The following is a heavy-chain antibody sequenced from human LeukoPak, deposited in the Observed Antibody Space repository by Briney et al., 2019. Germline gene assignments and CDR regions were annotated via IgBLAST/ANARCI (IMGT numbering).Heavy chain of an antibody. CDR3: AKDIRVGEWLRLDY. CDR2: ISGSGDTT. D-gene: IGHD5-12*01. Sequence: PSETLSLTCVVSGDSISSNNWWSWVRQAPGKGLEWVSAISGSGDTTYYADSVKGRFTISRDNSKNTLYLQMNSLRAEDTAIYYCAKDIRVGEWLRLDYWGQGTLVTVSS. CDR1: GDSISSNN. V-gene: IGHV3-23*01. J-gene: IGHJ4*02.